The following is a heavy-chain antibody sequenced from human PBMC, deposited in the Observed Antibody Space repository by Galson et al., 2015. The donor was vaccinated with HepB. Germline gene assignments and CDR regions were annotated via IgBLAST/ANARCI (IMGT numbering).Heavy chain of an antibody. J-gene: IGHJ4*02. CDR3: ATDQVPVAGTRYYFDY. Sequence: SVKVSCKVSGYTLTELSMHWVRQAPGKGLEWMGGFDPEDGETIYAQKFQGRVTMTEDTSTDTAYMELSSLRSEDTAVYYCATDQVPVAGTRYYFDYWGQGTLVTVSS. CDR2: FDPEDGET. D-gene: IGHD6-19*01. V-gene: IGHV1-24*01. CDR1: GYTLTELS.